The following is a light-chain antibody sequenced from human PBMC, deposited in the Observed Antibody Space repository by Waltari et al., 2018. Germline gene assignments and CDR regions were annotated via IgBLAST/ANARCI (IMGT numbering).Light chain of an antibody. CDR1: SLRSYY. Sequence: SSELTQDPAVSVALGQTVRITCQGDSLRSYYASWYQQKPGQAPVVVMYGKNNRPSGVPDRVSGSSSGNTASLTITGAQAEDEADYYCNSRDSSGKHLYVFGTGTKVTVL. V-gene: IGLV3-19*01. J-gene: IGLJ1*01. CDR2: GKN. CDR3: NSRDSSGKHLYV.